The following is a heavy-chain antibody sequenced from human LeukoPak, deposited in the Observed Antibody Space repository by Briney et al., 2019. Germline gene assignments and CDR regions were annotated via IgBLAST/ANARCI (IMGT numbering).Heavy chain of an antibody. Sequence: GGSLRLSCAASELTSSTSWMSWVRQAPGKGLEWVAQTKQDGSEKYYVDSVKGRFTTSRDKNSLFLQMNSVRAEDTAVYYCAKAHSLSYYYGMGVWGQGTTVTVSS. V-gene: IGHV3-7*03. CDR1: ELTSSTSW. CDR2: TKQDGSEK. J-gene: IGHJ6*02. CDR3: AKAHSLSYYYGMGV.